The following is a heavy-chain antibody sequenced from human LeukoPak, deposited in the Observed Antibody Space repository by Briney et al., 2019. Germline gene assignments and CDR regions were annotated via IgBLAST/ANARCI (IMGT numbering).Heavy chain of an antibody. Sequence: SETLSLTCTVSGGSLSNYYWSWIRQHPGKGLEWIAYIYYTGSTYYNPSLKSRLTISVDTSKNHFSLRLSSMTAADTAVYYCARVPSVIDAFDIWGQGTMVTVSS. J-gene: IGHJ3*02. CDR3: ARVPSVIDAFDI. D-gene: IGHD2-21*01. V-gene: IGHV4-59*06. CDR1: GGSLSNYY. CDR2: IYYTGST.